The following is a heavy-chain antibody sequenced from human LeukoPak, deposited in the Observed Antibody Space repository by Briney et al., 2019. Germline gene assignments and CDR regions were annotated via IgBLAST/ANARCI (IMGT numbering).Heavy chain of an antibody. V-gene: IGHV1-18*04. D-gene: IGHD2-15*01. J-gene: IGHJ5*02. CDR1: GYTFTSYG. CDR3: ARVSGGDIVVVVAATLENWFDP. Sequence: ASVKVSCKAPGYTFTSYGISWVRQAPGQGLEWMGWISAYNGNTNYAQKLQGRVTMTTDTSTSTAYMELRSLRSDDTAVCYCARVSGGDIVVVVAATLENWFDPWGQGTLVTVSS. CDR2: ISAYNGNT.